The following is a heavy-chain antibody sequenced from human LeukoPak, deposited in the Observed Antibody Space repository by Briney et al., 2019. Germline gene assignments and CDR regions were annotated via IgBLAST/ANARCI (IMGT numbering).Heavy chain of an antibody. Sequence: GGSLRLSCAASGFTFSSYGMHWVRQAPGKGLKWVAVISYDGSNKYYADSVKGRFTISRDNSKNTLYLQMNSLRAEDTAVYYCAKGGVRGVVYFDYWGQGTLVTVSS. CDR3: AKGGVRGVVYFDY. J-gene: IGHJ4*02. D-gene: IGHD3-10*01. CDR1: GFTFSSYG. V-gene: IGHV3-30*18. CDR2: ISYDGSNK.